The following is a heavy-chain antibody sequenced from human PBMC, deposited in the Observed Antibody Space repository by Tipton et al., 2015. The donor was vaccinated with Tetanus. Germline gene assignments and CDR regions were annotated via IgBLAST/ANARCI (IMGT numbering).Heavy chain of an antibody. Sequence: TLSLTCTVSGGSISSSSYYWSWIRQPPGKGLEWIGYIYYSRSTNYNPSLKSRVTISVDTSKNQFSLKLSSVTAADTAVYYCARDRSPRWFGPWGQGTLVTVSS. CDR2: IYYSRST. CDR3: ARDRSPRWFGP. D-gene: IGHD3-16*02. CDR1: GGSISSSSYY. V-gene: IGHV4-61*01. J-gene: IGHJ5*02.